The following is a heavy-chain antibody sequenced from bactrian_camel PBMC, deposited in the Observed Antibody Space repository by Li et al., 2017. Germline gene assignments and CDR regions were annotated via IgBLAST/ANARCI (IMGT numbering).Heavy chain of an antibody. D-gene: IGHD6*01. V-gene: IGHV3S1*01. Sequence: HVQLVESGGGSVQAGGSLRLSCAASGYTYSKCCVAWFRQAPGKEREGVAVIDSDMTTYADSVKGRFTISRDNAKNMVSLQMNSLKSEDTALYYCATGYGSSTLSTPRGQGTQVTVS. CDR2: IDSDMT. J-gene: IGHJ4*01. CDR1: GYTYSKCC. CDR3: ATGYGSSTLSTP.